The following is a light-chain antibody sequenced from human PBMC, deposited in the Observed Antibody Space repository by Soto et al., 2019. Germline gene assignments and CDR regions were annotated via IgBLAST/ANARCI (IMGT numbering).Light chain of an antibody. V-gene: IGKV1-39*01. CDR1: QTVIRY. J-gene: IGKJ3*01. CDR3: QQSYSTLFT. Sequence: IQMTQFPSSLSASVGDRVTITCRAGQTVIRYLNWYQQKPRRAPNLLIYAVSNLQSGVPSRFSGSGSGTEFTLTISDLQPEDFATYYGQQSYSTLFTFGPGTKVEIK. CDR2: AVS.